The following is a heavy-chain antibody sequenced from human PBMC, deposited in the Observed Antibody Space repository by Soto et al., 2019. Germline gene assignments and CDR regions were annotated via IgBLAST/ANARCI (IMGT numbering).Heavy chain of an antibody. CDR1: GGSISSYY. CDR2: IYYSGST. V-gene: IGHV4-59*08. J-gene: IGHJ3*02. D-gene: IGHD1-20*01. CDR3: ARRYGDGFDI. Sequence: QVQLQESGPGLVKPSETLSLTCTVSGGSISSYYWSWIRQPPGKGLEWIGYIYYSGSTNYNPSLKRRVTISVDTSKNQFSLKPSSVTAADTAVYYCARRYGDGFDIWGQGTMVTVSP.